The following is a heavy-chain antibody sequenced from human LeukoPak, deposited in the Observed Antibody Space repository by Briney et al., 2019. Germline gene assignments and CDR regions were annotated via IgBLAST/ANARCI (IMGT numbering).Heavy chain of an antibody. J-gene: IGHJ6*03. V-gene: IGHV4-34*01. CDR3: ARGAVVVPAAIAGWAPYYYYYYMDV. CDR1: GGSFSGYY. Sequence: SETLSLTCAVYGGSFSGYYWSWIRQPPGKGLEWIGEINHSGSTNYNPSLKSRVTISVDTSKNQFSLKLSSVTAADTAVYYCARGAVVVPAAIAGWAPYYYYYYMDVWGKGTTVTVSS. CDR2: INHSGST. D-gene: IGHD2-2*01.